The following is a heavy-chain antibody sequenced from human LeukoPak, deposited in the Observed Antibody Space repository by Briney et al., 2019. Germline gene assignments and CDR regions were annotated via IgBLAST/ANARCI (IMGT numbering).Heavy chain of an antibody. CDR2: IYFSGST. CDR3: ARVYRGSYCERVGMEV. CDR1: GVSISSYY. Sequence: SETLSLTCSVSGVSISSYYWSWLRQPPGKGLEWVGYIYFSGSTNYNPSLKNRVTISVDTSKNQFSLKLSSVTAADTGVYYCARVYRGSYCERVGMEVWGQGTTVSVSS. J-gene: IGHJ6*02. D-gene: IGHD1-26*01. V-gene: IGHV4-59*01.